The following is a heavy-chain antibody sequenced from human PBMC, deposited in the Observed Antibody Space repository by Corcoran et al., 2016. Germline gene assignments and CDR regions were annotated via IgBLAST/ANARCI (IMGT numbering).Heavy chain of an antibody. CDR1: GGSISSYY. D-gene: IGHD3-22*01. J-gene: IGHJ4*02. CDR2: IYTSGST. CDR3: ASGWARTWGEYYDSSGYNWADY. V-gene: IGHV4-4*07. Sequence: QVQLQESGPGLVKPSETLSLTCTVSGGSISSYYWSWIRQPAGKGLEWIGRIYTSGSTNYNPSLKSRVTMSVDPAKNQFSLKLSSVTAADTAVYYRASGWARTWGEYYDSSGYNWADYWGQGTLVTVSS.